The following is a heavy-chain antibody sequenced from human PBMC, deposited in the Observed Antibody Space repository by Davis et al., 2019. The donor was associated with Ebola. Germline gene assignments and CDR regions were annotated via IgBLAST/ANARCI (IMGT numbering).Heavy chain of an antibody. D-gene: IGHD6-19*01. CDR3: ARGWDSSGWQN. CDR2: IYYSGST. J-gene: IGHJ4*02. CDR1: GGSIRNYY. V-gene: IGHV4-59*01. Sequence: SETLSLTCTVSGGSIRNYYWSWIRQPPGKGLEWIGQIYYSGSTNYNPSLKSRVTISVDSSKNQFSLKLDSVTAADTAVYYCARGWDSSGWQNWGQGILVTVSS.